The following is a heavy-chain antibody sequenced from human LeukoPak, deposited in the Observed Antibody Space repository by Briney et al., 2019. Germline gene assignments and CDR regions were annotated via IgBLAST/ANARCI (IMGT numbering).Heavy chain of an antibody. CDR3: ARSILRYYFDSSGYYPYYLDY. D-gene: IGHD3-22*01. J-gene: IGHJ4*02. V-gene: IGHV4-39*07. CDR2: INYRGSN. CDR1: GGSFSSSSYY. Sequence: SETLSLTCTVSGGSFSSSSYYWGWIRQPPGKGLEWVGSINYRGSNYHNSSLKSRVTMSIDTFKNQFSLKLSSVTAADTAVYYCARSILRYYFDSSGYYPYYLDYWGQGMLVTVSS.